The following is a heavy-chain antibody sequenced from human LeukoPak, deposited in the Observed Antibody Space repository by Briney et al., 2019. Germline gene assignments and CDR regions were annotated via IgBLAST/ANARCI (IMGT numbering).Heavy chain of an antibody. V-gene: IGHV4-4*07. D-gene: IGHD2-8*01. CDR3: AREWSHLYFDY. J-gene: IGHJ4*02. CDR1: GDSIGDYY. CDR2: IYTSGST. Sequence: SETLSLTCTVSGDSIGDYYWSWIRQPAGKGLEWIGRIYTSGSTNYNPSLKSRVTMSVDTSKNQFSLKLSSVTAADTAVYYCAREWSHLYFDYWGQGTLVTVSS.